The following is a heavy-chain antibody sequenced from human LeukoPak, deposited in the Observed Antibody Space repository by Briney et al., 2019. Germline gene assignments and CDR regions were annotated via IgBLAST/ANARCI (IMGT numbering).Heavy chain of an antibody. D-gene: IGHD3-3*01. J-gene: IGHJ6*03. CDR3: ARGVTIFGVVIKNYYMDV. Sequence: GGSLRLSCAASGFTFSSYGMNWVRQAPGKGLEWVANIKQDGSEKYYVDSVKGRFTISRGNAKNSLYLQMNSLRAEDTAVYYCARGVTIFGVVIKNYYMDVWGKGTTVTVSS. V-gene: IGHV3-7*01. CDR1: GFTFSSYG. CDR2: IKQDGSEK.